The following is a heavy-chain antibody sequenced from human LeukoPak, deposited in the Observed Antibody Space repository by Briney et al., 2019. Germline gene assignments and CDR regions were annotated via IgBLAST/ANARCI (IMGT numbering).Heavy chain of an antibody. V-gene: IGHV3-30*03. CDR3: ARDYCDRTSCEPGFDY. CDR1: GFTFSSYG. D-gene: IGHD2-2*01. CDR2: ISYDGSNK. Sequence: GGSLRLSCAASGFTFSSYGMHWVRQAPGKGLEWVAVISYDGSNKYYADSVKGRFTISRDNSKNTFYLQMNSLRAEDTAVYYCARDYCDRTSCEPGFDYWGQGTLVTVSS. J-gene: IGHJ4*02.